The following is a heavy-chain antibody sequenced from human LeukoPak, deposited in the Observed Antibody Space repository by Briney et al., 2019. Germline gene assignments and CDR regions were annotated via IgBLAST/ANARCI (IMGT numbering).Heavy chain of an antibody. CDR3: ARGAIVVVPATPFDP. Sequence: GASVKVSCKASGYTFTSYDINWVRQATGQGLEWMGWMNPNSGNTGYAQEFQGRVTMTRNTSISTAYMELSSLRSEDTAVYYCARGAIVVVPATPFDPWGQGTLVTVSS. J-gene: IGHJ5*02. CDR2: MNPNSGNT. V-gene: IGHV1-8*01. CDR1: GYTFTSYD. D-gene: IGHD2-2*01.